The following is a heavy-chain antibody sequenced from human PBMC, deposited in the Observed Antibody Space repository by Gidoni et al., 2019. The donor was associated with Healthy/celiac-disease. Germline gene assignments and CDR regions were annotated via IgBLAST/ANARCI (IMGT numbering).Heavy chain of an antibody. D-gene: IGHD6-19*01. CDR1: GGSISSSSYY. CDR2: IYYSGST. CDR3: ARVAEIAVADYFDY. V-gene: IGHV4-39*01. J-gene: IGHJ4*02. Sequence: QLQLQESGPGLGTPSETLSLTCTVSGGSISSSSYYWGWIRQPPGKGLEWIGSIYYSGSTSSNPSLKSRVTISVAPSKNQFSLTLSSVTAADTAVYYCARVAEIAVADYFDYWGQGTLVTVSS.